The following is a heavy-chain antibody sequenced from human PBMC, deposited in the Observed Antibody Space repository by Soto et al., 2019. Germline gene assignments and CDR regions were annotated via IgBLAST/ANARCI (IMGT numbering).Heavy chain of an antibody. CDR3: ARVGGLAARTFDY. D-gene: IGHD6-6*01. V-gene: IGHV4-59*01. Sequence: PSETLCLTCTVSGGSISDFYGSWIRQPPGKGLEWIGYIYYSGSTNYNPSLKSRVTISVDTSKNQFSLNLRSMSPADTAVYYCARVGGLAARTFDYWGPGTLVTVSS. CDR2: IYYSGST. CDR1: GGSISDFY. J-gene: IGHJ4*02.